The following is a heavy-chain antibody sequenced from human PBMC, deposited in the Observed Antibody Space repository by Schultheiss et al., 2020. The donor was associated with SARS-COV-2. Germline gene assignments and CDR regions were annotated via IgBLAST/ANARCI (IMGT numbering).Heavy chain of an antibody. J-gene: IGHJ6*02. V-gene: IGHV5-51*01. CDR2: IYPGDSET. CDR1: GYSFTSYW. CDR3: VRPMYYYGSGSSDYYYYGMDV. Sequence: GESLKISCKGSGYSFTSYWISWVRQMPGKGLDWMGTIYPGDSETRYSPSFQGQVIMSADKSTSTAYLQWSSLKASDTAVYYCVRPMYYYGSGSSDYYYYGMDVWGQGTTVTVSS. D-gene: IGHD3-10*01.